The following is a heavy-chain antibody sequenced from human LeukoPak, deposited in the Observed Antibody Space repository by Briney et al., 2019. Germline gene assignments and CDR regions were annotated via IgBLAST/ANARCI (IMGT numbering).Heavy chain of an antibody. CDR3: AKDAEKD. J-gene: IGHJ4*02. CDR1: GFSFSSYW. V-gene: IGHV3-7*01. CDR2: IKQDGSEK. Sequence: GGSLRLSCAGSGFSFSSYWMSWVRQAPGKGLGWVANIKQDGSEKHYGDSAKGRFTISRDNAKNSLYLQMNSLRTEDTAVYYCAKDAEKDWGQGTLVTVSS.